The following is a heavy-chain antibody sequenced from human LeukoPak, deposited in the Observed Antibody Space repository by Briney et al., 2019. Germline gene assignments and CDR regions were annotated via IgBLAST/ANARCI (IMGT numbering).Heavy chain of an antibody. V-gene: IGHV1-69*06. J-gene: IGHJ4*02. CDR1: GYTFTSYG. CDR3: ARAYCGGDCYSEFDY. Sequence: ASVKVSCKASGYTFTSYGISWVRQAPGQGLEWMGGIIPIFGTANYAQKFQGRVTITADKSTSTAYMELSSLRSEDTAVYYCARAYCGGDCYSEFDYWGQGTLVTVSS. CDR2: IIPIFGTA. D-gene: IGHD2-21*02.